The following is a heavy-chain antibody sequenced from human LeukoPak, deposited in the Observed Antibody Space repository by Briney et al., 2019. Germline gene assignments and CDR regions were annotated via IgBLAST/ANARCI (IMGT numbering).Heavy chain of an antibody. Sequence: GGSLRLSCAASGFIFSVYAMSWVRQAPGKGLEWVSAVSGSGDSTYYADSVRGRFTISRDNSKNTLYVQMNGLRAEDTAVYYCAKMGTHYYDSGSYPTGWYWGQGTLVTVSS. V-gene: IGHV3-23*01. J-gene: IGHJ4*02. CDR1: GFIFSVYA. CDR2: VSGSGDST. D-gene: IGHD3-10*01. CDR3: AKMGTHYYDSGSYPTGWY.